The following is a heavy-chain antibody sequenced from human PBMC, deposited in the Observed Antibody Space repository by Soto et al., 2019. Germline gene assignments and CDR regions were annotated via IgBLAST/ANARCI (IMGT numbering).Heavy chain of an antibody. J-gene: IGHJ3*02. D-gene: IGHD2-15*01. CDR3: ARDISWGYCSGGSCHNDAFDI. CDR1: GGSISSYY. V-gene: IGHV4-59*01. CDR2: IYYSGST. Sequence: QVQLQESGPGLVKPSETLSLTCTVSGGSISSYYWSWIRQPPGKGLEWIGYIYYSGSTNYNPSLKSRVTISVDTSKNQFSLKLSSVTAADTAVYYCARDISWGYCSGGSCHNDAFDIWGQGTMVTVSS.